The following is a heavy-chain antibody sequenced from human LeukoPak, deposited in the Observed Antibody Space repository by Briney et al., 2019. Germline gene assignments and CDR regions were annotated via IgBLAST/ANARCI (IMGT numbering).Heavy chain of an antibody. V-gene: IGHV4-39*01. CDR2: IYYSGST. D-gene: IGHD3-10*01. Sequence: KSSETLSLTCTVSGGSISSSSYYWGWIRQPPGKGLEWIGSIYYSGSTYYNPSLKSRVTISVDTSKNQFSLKLSSVTAADTAVYYCARPWFGELSSVDFLPPDMDVWGQGTTVTVSS. CDR1: GGSISSSSYY. CDR3: ARPWFGELSSVDFLPPDMDV. J-gene: IGHJ6*02.